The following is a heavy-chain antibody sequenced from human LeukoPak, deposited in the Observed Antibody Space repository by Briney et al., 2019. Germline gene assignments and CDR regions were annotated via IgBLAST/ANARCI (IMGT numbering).Heavy chain of an antibody. CDR3: ARDSPRDNIVYYYYMDV. V-gene: IGHV4-4*07. D-gene: IGHD3-16*02. J-gene: IGHJ6*03. CDR1: GCFHSSSL. CDR2: IYPSGTT. Sequence: SGALSLTRPVSGCFHSSSLWRWLRQSAGKGLEWIGRIYPSGTTNYNPSLRSRVTISVDKSKNQFSLNLTSVTAADTAIYYCARDSPRDNIVYYYYMDVWGKGTTVTVSS.